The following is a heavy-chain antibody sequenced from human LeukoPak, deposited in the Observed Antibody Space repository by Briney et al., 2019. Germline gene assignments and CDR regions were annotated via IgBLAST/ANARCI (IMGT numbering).Heavy chain of an antibody. Sequence: PSETLSLTCTVSGGSISSSTYYWGSIRQPPGKGLEWVGNLYYSGSTYYNPSLKSRVTISVDTAKNQLSLKLSSVTAADTAVYYCARQAISGYDPPPFDSWGQGTLVTVSP. CDR3: ARQAISGYDPPPFDS. D-gene: IGHD5-12*01. CDR1: GGSISSSTYY. V-gene: IGHV4-39*01. CDR2: LYYSGST. J-gene: IGHJ4*02.